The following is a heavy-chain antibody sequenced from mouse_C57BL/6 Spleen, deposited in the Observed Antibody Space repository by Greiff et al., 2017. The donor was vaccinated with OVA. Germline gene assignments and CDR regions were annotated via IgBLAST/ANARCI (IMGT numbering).Heavy chain of an antibody. CDR3: ARSVYDGYPDY. V-gene: IGHV1-69*01. CDR2: IDPSDSYT. Sequence: VQLQQPGAGLLIPGPSVNLSCRPSASPFPSSWMHGGKQRPGQGLEWIGEIDPSDSYTNYNQKFKGKSTLTVDKSSSTAYMQLSSLTSEDSAVYYCARSVYDGYPDYWGQGTTLTVSS. J-gene: IGHJ2*01. CDR1: ASPFPSSW. D-gene: IGHD2-3*01.